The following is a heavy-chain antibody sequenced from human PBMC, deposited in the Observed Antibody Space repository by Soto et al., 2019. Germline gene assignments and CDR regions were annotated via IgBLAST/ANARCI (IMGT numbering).Heavy chain of an antibody. CDR1: GFTFSSYS. CDR2: IRGSSSYI. CDR3: ARRDDYADHENYYFYGMDV. Sequence: SGGSLRLSCAASGFTFSSYSMNWVRQAPGKGPEWVSSIRGSSSYIYYADSVKGRFIISRDNADNSLYLQMNSLRAEDTAVYYSARRDDYADHENYYFYGMDVWGQGTTVTVAS. V-gene: IGHV3-21*01. D-gene: IGHD4-17*01. J-gene: IGHJ6*02.